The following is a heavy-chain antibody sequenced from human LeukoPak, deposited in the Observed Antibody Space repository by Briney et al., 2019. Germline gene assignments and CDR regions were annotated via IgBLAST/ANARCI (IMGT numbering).Heavy chain of an antibody. D-gene: IGHD6-13*01. V-gene: IGHV1-2*02. CDR2: INPNSGGT. J-gene: IGHJ4*02. CDR3: ARDPAAAGWWGFDY. CDR1: GYTFTGYY. Sequence: GSVKVSCKASGYTFTGYYMHWVRQAPGQGLEWMGWINPNSGGTNYAQKFQGRVTMTRYTSISTAYMELSRLRSDDTAVYYCARDPAAAGWWGFDYWGQGTLVTVSS.